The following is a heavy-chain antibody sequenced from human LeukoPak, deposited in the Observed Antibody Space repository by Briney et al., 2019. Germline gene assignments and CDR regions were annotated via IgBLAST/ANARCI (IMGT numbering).Heavy chain of an antibody. Sequence: SETLSLTRTVSGGSISSYYWSWIRQPPGKGLEWIGYIYYSGSTNYNPSLKSRVTISVDTSKNQFSLKLSSVTAADTAVYYCASYDFWSGYYVHWGQGTLVTVSS. CDR3: ASYDFWSGYYVH. D-gene: IGHD3-3*01. V-gene: IGHV4-59*08. CDR1: GGSISSYY. CDR2: IYYSGST. J-gene: IGHJ4*02.